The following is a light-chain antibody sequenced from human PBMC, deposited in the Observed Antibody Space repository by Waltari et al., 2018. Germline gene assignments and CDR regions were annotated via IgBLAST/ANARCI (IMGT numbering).Light chain of an antibody. V-gene: IGLV2-14*01. CDR3: ASYNPGSTLV. CDR2: DVT. J-gene: IGLJ3*02. CDR1: SRDVGRYNY. Sequence: QSALTQPAYVSGSPGQSITISCTGSSRDVGRYNYVSWYQQFPDRAPKLIIYDVTNRPSGVSNRFSGSKSANTASLTISGLQPEDEAEYYCASYNPGSTLVFGGGTKLTVL.